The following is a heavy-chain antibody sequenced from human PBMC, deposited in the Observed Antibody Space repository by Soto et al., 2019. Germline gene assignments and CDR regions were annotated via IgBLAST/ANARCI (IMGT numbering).Heavy chain of an antibody. J-gene: IGHJ4*02. Sequence: SETLSLTCTVSGGSINTFYWSWVRQPAGKGLEWIGRIFSSGSTSFNPSLESRAAMSVDTSKNHFSLNLSSVTAADLAVYYCAREGSYSAYNFAHGIQLWSFDFWGQGALVTVSS. CDR2: IFSSGST. D-gene: IGHD5-12*01. CDR3: AREGSYSAYNFAHGIQLWSFDF. CDR1: GGSINTFY. V-gene: IGHV4-4*07.